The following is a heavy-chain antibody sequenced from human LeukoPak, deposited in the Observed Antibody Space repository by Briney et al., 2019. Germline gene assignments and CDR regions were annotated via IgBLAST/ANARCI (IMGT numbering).Heavy chain of an antibody. J-gene: IGHJ5*02. Sequence: GASVKVSCKASGYTSTGYYMHWVRQAPGQGLEWMGWINPNSGGTNYAQKFQGRVTMTRDTSISTAYMELSRLRSGDTAVYYCARDRGLRFLEWLSPFDPWGQGTLVTVSS. CDR3: ARDRGLRFLEWLSPFDP. CDR1: GYTSTGYY. CDR2: INPNSGGT. V-gene: IGHV1-2*02. D-gene: IGHD3-3*01.